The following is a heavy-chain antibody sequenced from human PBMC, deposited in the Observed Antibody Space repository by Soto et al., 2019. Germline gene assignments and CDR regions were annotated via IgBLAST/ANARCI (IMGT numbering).Heavy chain of an antibody. CDR1: GGSISSSSYY. CDR3: ARLAYCGGDCYYIDY. J-gene: IGHJ4*02. Sequence: SETLSLTCTVSGGSISSSSYYWGWIRQPPGKGLEWIGSIYYSGSTYYNPSLKSRVTISVDTSKNQFSLKLSSVTAADTAVYYCARLAYCGGDCYYIDYWGQGTKVTLSS. CDR2: IYYSGST. V-gene: IGHV4-39*01. D-gene: IGHD2-21*01.